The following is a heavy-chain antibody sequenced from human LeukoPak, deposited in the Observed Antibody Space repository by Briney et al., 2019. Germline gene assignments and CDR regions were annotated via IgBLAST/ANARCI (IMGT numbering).Heavy chain of an antibody. CDR2: ISSSSSYI. J-gene: IGHJ6*02. CDR1: GCTFSSYS. D-gene: IGHD1-1*01. CDR3: ARATGTTGSYYYYGMDV. V-gene: IGHV3-21*01. Sequence: PGGSLRLSCAASGCTFSSYSMNWVRQAPGKGLEWVSSISSSSSYIYYADSVKGRFTISRDNAKNSLYLQMNSLRAEDTAVYYCARATGTTGSYYYYGMDVWGQGTTVTVSS.